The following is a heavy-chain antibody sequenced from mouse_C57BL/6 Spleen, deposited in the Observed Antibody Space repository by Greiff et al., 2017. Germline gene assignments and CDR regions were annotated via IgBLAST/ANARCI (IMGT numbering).Heavy chain of an antibody. CDR1: GYTFTSYW. Sequence: QVQLQQPGAELVMPGASVKMSCKASGYTFTSYWMNWVKQRPGQGLEWIGEIDPSDSYTNDNKKFKGKSTLTVDKSSSTAYMQLSSLTSEDSAVYYCARGYGNYYAMDYWGQGTSVTVSS. V-gene: IGHV1-69*01. D-gene: IGHD2-1*01. CDR2: IDPSDSYT. CDR3: ARGYGNYYAMDY. J-gene: IGHJ4*01.